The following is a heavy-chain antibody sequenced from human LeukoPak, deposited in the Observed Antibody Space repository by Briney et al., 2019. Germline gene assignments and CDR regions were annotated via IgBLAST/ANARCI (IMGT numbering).Heavy chain of an antibody. J-gene: IGHJ6*02. D-gene: IGHD3-10*01. Sequence: SETLSLTCTVSGGSISSGGYYWSWIRQHPGKGLEWIGYIYYSGSTYYNPSPKSRVTISVDTSKNQFSLKLSSVTAADTAVYYCARDRGITMVRGVYYGMDVWGQGTTVTVSS. CDR2: IYYSGST. CDR1: GGSISSGGYY. CDR3: ARDRGITMVRGVYYGMDV. V-gene: IGHV4-31*03.